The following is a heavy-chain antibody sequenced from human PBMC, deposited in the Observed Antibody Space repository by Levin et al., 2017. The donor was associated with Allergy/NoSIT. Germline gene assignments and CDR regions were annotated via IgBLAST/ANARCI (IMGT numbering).Heavy chain of an antibody. CDR3: TTDTEHSLVGATTSDWFDP. Sequence: GGSLRLSCAASGFTFSNAWMSWVRQAPGKGLEWVGRIKSKTDGGTTDYAAPVKGRFTISRDDSKNTLYLQMNSLKTEDTAVYYCTTDTEHSLVGATTSDWFDPWGQGTLVTVSS. V-gene: IGHV3-15*01. CDR2: IKSKTDGGTT. CDR1: GFTFSNAW. D-gene: IGHD1-26*01. J-gene: IGHJ5*02.